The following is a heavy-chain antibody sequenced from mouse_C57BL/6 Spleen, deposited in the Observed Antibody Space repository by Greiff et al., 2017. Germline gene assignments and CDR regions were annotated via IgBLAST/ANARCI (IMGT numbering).Heavy chain of an antibody. D-gene: IGHD2-1*01. V-gene: IGHV1-64*01. CDR3: ARNYGNYVEFAY. Sequence: VKLQESGAELVKPGASVKLSCKASGYTFTSYWMHWVKQRPGQGLEWIGMIHPNSGSTNYNEKFKSKTTLTVDKSSSTAYMQLSSLTSEDSAVYYCARNYGNYVEFAYWGQGTLVTVSA. J-gene: IGHJ3*01. CDR2: IHPNSGST. CDR1: GYTFTSYW.